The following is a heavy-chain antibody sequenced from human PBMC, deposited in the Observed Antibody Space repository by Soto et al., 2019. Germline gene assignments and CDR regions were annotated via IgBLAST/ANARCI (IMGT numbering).Heavy chain of an antibody. J-gene: IGHJ3*02. D-gene: IGHD6-13*01. V-gene: IGHV4-39*01. CDR3: ARNLAAAGTLGI. CDR1: GGSISSSSYY. CDR2: IYYSGSA. Sequence: QLQLQESGPGLVKPSETLSLTCTVSGGSISSSSYYWAWIRQPPGKGLGWIGRIYYSGSAYYNPSLKSRVTMSVDTSKNQFSLRLSSVTAADTAVYYCARNLAAAGTLGIWGQGTMVTVSS.